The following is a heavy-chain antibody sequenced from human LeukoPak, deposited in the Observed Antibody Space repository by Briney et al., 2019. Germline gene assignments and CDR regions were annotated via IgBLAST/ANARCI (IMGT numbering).Heavy chain of an antibody. J-gene: IGHJ4*02. CDR3: ARGDLLRYFDWSNSIDY. V-gene: IGHV1-2*02. CDR1: GYTFTGYY. Sequence: VSVKVSCKASGYTFTGYYMHWVRQAPGQGLEWVGWINPNSGGTNYAQKFQGRVTMTRDTSISTAYMELSRLRSDDTAVYYCARGDLLRYFDWSNSIDYWGQGTLVTVSS. CDR2: INPNSGGT. D-gene: IGHD3-9*01.